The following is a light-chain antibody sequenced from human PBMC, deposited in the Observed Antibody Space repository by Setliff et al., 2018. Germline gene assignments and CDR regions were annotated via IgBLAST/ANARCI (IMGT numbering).Light chain of an antibody. CDR1: SSDVGSYDF. CDR2: EVT. CDR3: SAYTSSSTYV. V-gene: IGLV2-14*01. Sequence: QSVLTQPASVSGSPGQSITISCSGTSSDVGSYDFVSWYQHHPGKAPKLVIYEVTNRPSGIPNRFSGSKSGNSASLIISGLQAEDEADYYCSAYTSSSTYVFGTGTKVNVL. J-gene: IGLJ1*01.